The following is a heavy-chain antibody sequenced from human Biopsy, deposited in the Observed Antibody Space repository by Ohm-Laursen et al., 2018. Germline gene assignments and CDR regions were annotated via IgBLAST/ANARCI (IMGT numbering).Heavy chain of an antibody. J-gene: IGHJ4*02. Sequence: GASVKASCKASGSTFTTYYIHWVRQAPGQGLEWMGIINPGGNSTAYTQNFQGRVTMTWDTSTTTVYMELSSLRSEDTAVYYCVLAAFDYWGQGTLVTVPS. V-gene: IGHV1-46*01. CDR3: VLAAFDY. CDR2: INPGGNST. D-gene: IGHD2-15*01. CDR1: GSTFTTYY.